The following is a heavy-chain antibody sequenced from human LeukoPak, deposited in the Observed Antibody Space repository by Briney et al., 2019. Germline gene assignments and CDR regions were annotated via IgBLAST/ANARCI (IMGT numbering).Heavy chain of an antibody. Sequence: GGSLRLSCAASGFVFSTYAMGWVRQAPGKGLEWVSTISSSGDTTYYADSVKGQFTISRDNSKNTLDLQMSSLRAEDTAMYHCAKVKALDAVASYFDYWGQGTLVTVSS. D-gene: IGHD2-8*01. J-gene: IGHJ4*02. V-gene: IGHV3-23*01. CDR1: GFVFSTYA. CDR2: ISSSGDTT. CDR3: AKVKALDAVASYFDY.